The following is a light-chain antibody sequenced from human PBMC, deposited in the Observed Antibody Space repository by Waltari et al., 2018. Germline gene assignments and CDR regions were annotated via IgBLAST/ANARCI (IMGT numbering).Light chain of an antibody. CDR1: QSVGRT. CDR3: QHYLRLPVT. V-gene: IGKV3-20*01. Sequence: EIVLTPSPGTLSLSPGQTATLSCRASQSVGRTLAWSQQKSGRAPSLLIYGASIRATGIPDRFSGSGSGTDFSLTIREVEPEDFAVYHCQHYLRLPVTFGQGTKVEI. J-gene: IGKJ1*01. CDR2: GAS.